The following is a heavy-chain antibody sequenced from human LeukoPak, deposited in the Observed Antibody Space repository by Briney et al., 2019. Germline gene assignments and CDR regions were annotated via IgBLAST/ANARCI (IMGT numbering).Heavy chain of an antibody. CDR2: ISGSGGST. J-gene: IGHJ4*02. D-gene: IGHD2-15*01. CDR1: GFTFSIYA. CDR3: ARGPPGLILSGHPADY. Sequence: QPGGSLRLSCAAYGFTFSIYAMSWVRQAPGKGLEWVSAISGSGGSTYYADSVKGRFTISRDNSKNTLYLQMNSLRAEDTAVYYCARGPPGLILSGHPADYWGQGTLVTVSS. V-gene: IGHV3-23*01.